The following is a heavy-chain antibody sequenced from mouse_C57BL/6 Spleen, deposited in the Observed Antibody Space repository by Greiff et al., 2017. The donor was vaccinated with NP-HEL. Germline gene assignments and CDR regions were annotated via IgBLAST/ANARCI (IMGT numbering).Heavy chain of an antibody. CDR2: IDPANGDT. CDR3: TTRWLLRGAD. J-gene: IGHJ3*01. V-gene: IGHV14-4*01. D-gene: IGHD2-3*01. CDR1: GFNIKDDY. Sequence: EVQLQQPGAELVRPGASVKLSCTASGFNIKDDYMHWVKQRPEQGLEWIGWIDPANGDTEYAPKFQGKATITADTSSNTAYLQLSSLTSEDTAVYYCTTRWLLRGADWGQGTLVTVSA.